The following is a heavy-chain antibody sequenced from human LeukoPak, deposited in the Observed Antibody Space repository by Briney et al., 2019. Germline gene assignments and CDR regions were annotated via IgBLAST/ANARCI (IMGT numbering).Heavy chain of an antibody. CDR2: ISYDGSNK. V-gene: IGHV3-30*18. J-gene: IGHJ1*01. D-gene: IGHD3-22*01. CDR3: AKDDNWYYYDSSGYLAAKYFQH. CDR1: GFTFSSYG. Sequence: PGRSLRLSCAASGFTFSSYGMHWVRQAPGKGLEWVAVISYDGSNKYYADSVKGRFTISRDNSKNTLYLQMNSLRAEDTAVYYCAKDDNWYYYDSSGYLAAKYFQHWGQGTLVTVSS.